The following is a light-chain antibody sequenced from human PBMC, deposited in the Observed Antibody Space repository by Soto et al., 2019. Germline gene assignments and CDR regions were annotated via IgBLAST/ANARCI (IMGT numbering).Light chain of an antibody. J-gene: IGKJ1*01. V-gene: IGKV3-15*01. Sequence: VLLTQSPGTLSVSPGERVTLSCRASQSVRNNLAWYQQKPGQGPRLLSYDASTRATGIPARFSGSGSGTEFTLTISSLQSEDFAVYYCQQCNDWPWTFGQGTKVDIK. CDR1: QSVRNN. CDR2: DAS. CDR3: QQCNDWPWT.